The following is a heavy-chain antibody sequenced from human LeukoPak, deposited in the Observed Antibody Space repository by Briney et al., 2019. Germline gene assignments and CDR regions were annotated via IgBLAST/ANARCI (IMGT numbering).Heavy chain of an antibody. CDR1: GFIFTGYF. V-gene: IGHV3-21*01. D-gene: IGHD3-3*01. J-gene: IGHJ4*02. CDR2: ISSSSSYI. CDR3: AREVTIFGVVIIPSRYWYFDY. Sequence: GGSLRLSCAASGFIFTGYFMSWVRQAPGKGLEWVSSISSSSSYIYYADSVKGRFTISRDNAKNSLYLQMNSLRAEDTAVYYCAREVTIFGVVIIPSRYWYFDYWGQGTLVTVSS.